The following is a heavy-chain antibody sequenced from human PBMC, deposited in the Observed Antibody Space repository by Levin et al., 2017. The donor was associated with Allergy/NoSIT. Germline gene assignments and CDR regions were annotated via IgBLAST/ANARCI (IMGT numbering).Heavy chain of an antibody. D-gene: IGHD6-19*01. V-gene: IGHV1-69*13. CDR1: GGTFSSYA. Sequence: SVKVSCKASGGTFSSYAISWVRQAPGQGLEWMGGIIPIFGTANYAQKFQGRVTITADESTSTAYMELSSLRSEDTAVYYCARVAHSSGLYYYYYGMDVWGQGTTVTVSS. J-gene: IGHJ6*02. CDR2: IIPIFGTA. CDR3: ARVAHSSGLYYYYYGMDV.